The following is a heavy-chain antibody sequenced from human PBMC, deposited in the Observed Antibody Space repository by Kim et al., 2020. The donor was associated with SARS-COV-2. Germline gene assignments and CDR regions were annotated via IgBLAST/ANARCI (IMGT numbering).Heavy chain of an antibody. Sequence: GGSLRLSCAASGFTFSSYGMHWVRQAPGKGLEWVAVIWYDGSNKYYADSVKGRFTISRDNSKNTLYLQMNSLRAEDTAVYYCARDLIPMIVWNAFDIWGQGTMVTVSS. J-gene: IGHJ3*02. CDR2: IWYDGSNK. V-gene: IGHV3-33*08. CDR3: ARDLIPMIVWNAFDI. D-gene: IGHD3-22*01. CDR1: GFTFSSYG.